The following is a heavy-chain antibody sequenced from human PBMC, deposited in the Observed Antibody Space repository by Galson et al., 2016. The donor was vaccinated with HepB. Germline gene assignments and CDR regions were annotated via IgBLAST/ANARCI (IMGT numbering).Heavy chain of an antibody. CDR3: TRQVNSSRGPDLEIDYFDA. CDR2: ISNSGST. J-gene: IGHJ4*02. Sequence: SETLSLTCTVSGGSISSYYWTWIRQPPGKGLEWIGYISNSGSTNYSPSLRSRVAISIDTSKNQVSLRLTSVTAADTAVYYCTRQVNSSRGPDLEIDYFDAWGQGTLVAVSS. CDR1: GGSISSYY. D-gene: IGHD6-13*01. V-gene: IGHV4-59*08.